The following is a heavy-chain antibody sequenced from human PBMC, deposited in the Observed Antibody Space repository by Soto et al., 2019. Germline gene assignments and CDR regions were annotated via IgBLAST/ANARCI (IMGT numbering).Heavy chain of an antibody. CDR1: GFTVSSNY. D-gene: IGHD5-18*01. V-gene: IGHV3-53*01. CDR3: ARSLGYSSTYGMDV. Sequence: XGSLRLSCAASGFTVSSNYMSWVRQAPGKGLEWVSVIYSGGSTYYADSVKGRFTISRDNSKNTLYLQMKSLRAEDTAVYYCARSLGYSSTYGMDVWGHGTTVTVSS. J-gene: IGHJ6*02. CDR2: IYSGGST.